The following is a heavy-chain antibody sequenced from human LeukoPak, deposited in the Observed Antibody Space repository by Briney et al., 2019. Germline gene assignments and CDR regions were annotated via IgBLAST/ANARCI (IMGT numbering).Heavy chain of an antibody. V-gene: IGHV4-59*01. CDR3: ARGGDFWSGYLNDNWFDP. J-gene: IGHJ5*02. Sequence: SETLSLTCTVSGGSISSYYWSWIRRPPGKGLEWIGYIYYSGSTNYNPSLKSRVTISVDTSKNQFSLKLSSVTAADTAVYYCARGGDFWSGYLNDNWFDPWGQGTLVTVSS. D-gene: IGHD3-3*01. CDR2: IYYSGST. CDR1: GGSISSYY.